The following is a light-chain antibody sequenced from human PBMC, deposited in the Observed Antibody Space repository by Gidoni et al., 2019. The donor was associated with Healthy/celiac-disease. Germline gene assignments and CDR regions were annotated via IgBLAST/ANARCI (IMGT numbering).Light chain of an antibody. V-gene: IGKV1-39*01. CDR1: QSISSY. CDR3: QQSYSTPCS. Sequence: DIQMTQSPSSLSASVGDRVTITCRARQSISSYLNWYQQKPGKAPKLLIYAASSWQSGVPSRFSGSGSGTDFTLTISSLQPEDSATYYCQQSYSTPCSFGQGTKLEIK. CDR2: AAS. J-gene: IGKJ2*04.